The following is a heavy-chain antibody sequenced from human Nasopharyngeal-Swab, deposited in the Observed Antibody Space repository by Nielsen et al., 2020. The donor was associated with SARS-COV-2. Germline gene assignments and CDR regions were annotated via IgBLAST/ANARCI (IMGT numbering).Heavy chain of an antibody. J-gene: IGHJ6*02. V-gene: IGHV4-59*08. CDR1: GDSINNYY. D-gene: IGHD3-22*01. Sequence: SETLSLTCTASGDSINNYYWNWIRQPPGKGLEWMGYIYYSGSTNYNPSLKSRLTISVDTSKNQFSLKLSSVTAADTAVYYCARQEGKYYDGRGRGMDVWGQGTTVTVSS. CDR2: IYYSGST. CDR3: ARQEGKYYDGRGRGMDV.